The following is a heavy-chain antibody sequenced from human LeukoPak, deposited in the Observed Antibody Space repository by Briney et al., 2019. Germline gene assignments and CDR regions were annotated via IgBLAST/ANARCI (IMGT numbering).Heavy chain of an antibody. Sequence: GGSLRLSCAASGFTFDDYGMSWVRQAPGKGLEWVSGINWNGGSTGYADSVKGRFTISRDNAKNSLYLQMNSLRAEDTALYYCARAPRDDYSNHFDYWGQGTLVTVSS. V-gene: IGHV3-20*04. CDR2: INWNGGST. D-gene: IGHD4-11*01. J-gene: IGHJ4*02. CDR3: ARAPRDDYSNHFDY. CDR1: GFTFDDYG.